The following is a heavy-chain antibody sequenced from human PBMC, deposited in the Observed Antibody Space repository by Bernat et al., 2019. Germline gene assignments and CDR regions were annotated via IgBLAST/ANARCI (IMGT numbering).Heavy chain of an antibody. Sequence: QVQLVQSGAEVKKPGASVKVSCKASGYTFTSYGISWVRQAPGQGLEWMGWISAYNGNTNYAQKLQGRVTMTTDTSTSTAYMELRSLRSDDTAVYYCAKDTPGAVAGISFDYWGQGTLVTVSS. D-gene: IGHD6-19*01. CDR1: GYTFTSYG. CDR3: AKDTPGAVAGISFDY. V-gene: IGHV1-18*01. CDR2: ISAYNGNT. J-gene: IGHJ4*02.